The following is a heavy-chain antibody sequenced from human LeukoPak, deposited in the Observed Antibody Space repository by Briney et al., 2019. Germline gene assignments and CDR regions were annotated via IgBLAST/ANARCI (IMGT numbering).Heavy chain of an antibody. J-gene: IGHJ4*02. CDR1: GFTFSAYG. CDR3: AKELTRPNRPVAGLNY. V-gene: IGHV3-30*18. CDR2: ISYDGSNK. Sequence: GKSLRLSCAASGFTFSAYGMHWVRQAPGKGLEWVAIISYDGSNKYYPHSVKGRFTISRDDSKNTLYLQMNSLRTEDTAVYYCAKELTRPNRPVAGLNYWGEGTLVTLSA. D-gene: IGHD6-19*01.